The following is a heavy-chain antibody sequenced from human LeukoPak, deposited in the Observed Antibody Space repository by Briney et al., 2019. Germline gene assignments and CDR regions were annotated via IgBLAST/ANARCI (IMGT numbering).Heavy chain of an antibody. V-gene: IGHV4-34*01. D-gene: IGHD5-24*01. Sequence: SETLSLTCAVYGGSFSGYYWSWIRKPPGRGLEWIGEINHSGSTNYNPSLKSRVTISVDTSKNQFSLKLSSVTAADTAVYYCARMLGFGLHDAFDIWGQGTMVTVSS. CDR1: GGSFSGYY. CDR3: ARMLGFGLHDAFDI. J-gene: IGHJ3*02. CDR2: INHSGST.